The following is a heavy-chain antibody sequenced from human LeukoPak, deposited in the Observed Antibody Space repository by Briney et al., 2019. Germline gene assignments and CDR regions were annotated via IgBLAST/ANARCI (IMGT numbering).Heavy chain of an antibody. J-gene: IGHJ3*02. CDR3: ARAKTGYSSSWHHSRGHDAFDI. Sequence: ASVKVSCKASGYTFTSYGISWVRQAPGQGLEWMGWISAYNGNTNYAQKLQGRVTMTTDTSTSTAYMELRSLRSDDTAVYYCARAKTGYSSSWHHSRGHDAFDIWGQGTMVTVSS. CDR2: ISAYNGNT. CDR1: GYTFTSYG. D-gene: IGHD6-13*01. V-gene: IGHV1-18*01.